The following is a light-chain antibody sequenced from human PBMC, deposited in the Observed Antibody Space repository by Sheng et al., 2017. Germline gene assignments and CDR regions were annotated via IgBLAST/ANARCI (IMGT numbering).Light chain of an antibody. Sequence: EIVLTQSPGTLSLSPGERATLSCRASQSVSSSYLAWYQLKPGQAPRLLIYATSSRATGVPDRFSGSGSGTDFTLTISRLEPEDFAIYYCQQRADWPLTFGGGTKVEIK. J-gene: IGKJ4*01. CDR1: QSVSSSY. CDR2: ATS. V-gene: IGKV3D-20*02. CDR3: QQRADWPLT.